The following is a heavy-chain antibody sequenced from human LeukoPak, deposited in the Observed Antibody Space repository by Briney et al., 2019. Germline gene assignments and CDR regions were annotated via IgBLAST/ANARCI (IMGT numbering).Heavy chain of an antibody. V-gene: IGHV3-21*01. CDR2: ISSSSSYI. J-gene: IGHJ4*02. CDR1: GFTFDSYN. Sequence: PGGSLRLSCAASGFTFDSYNMNWVRQAPGKGLEWVSSISSSSSYIYYADSVKGRFTISRDNAKNSLYLQMSSLRADDTAVYYCARREVAAEISFGFDYWGQGTLVTVSS. CDR3: ARREVAAEISFGFDY. D-gene: IGHD2-15*01.